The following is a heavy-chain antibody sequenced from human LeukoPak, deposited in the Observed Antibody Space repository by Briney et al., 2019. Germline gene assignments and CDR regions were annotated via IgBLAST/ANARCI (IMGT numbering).Heavy chain of an antibody. D-gene: IGHD6-6*01. V-gene: IGHV1-69*05. Sequence: SVKVSCKASGGTFSSYAISWVRQAPGQGLEWMGGIIPIFGTANYAQKFQGRVTITTDESTSTAYMELSSLRSEDTAVYYCARGVAAGPAGDWFDPWGQGTLVTVSS. CDR3: ARGVAAGPAGDWFDP. CDR2: IIPIFGTA. CDR1: GGTFSSYA. J-gene: IGHJ5*02.